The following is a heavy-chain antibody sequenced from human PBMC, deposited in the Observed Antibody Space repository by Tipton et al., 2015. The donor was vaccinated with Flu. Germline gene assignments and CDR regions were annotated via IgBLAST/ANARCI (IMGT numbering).Heavy chain of an antibody. V-gene: IGHV5-51*01. Sequence: QLVQSGAEVKKPGESLKISCKGSGSSFSSYWIACVRQMPGKGLEWMGIIYPDDSDTKYSPSFQGHVTFSADKSVNTAYLQWSSLKASDTAIYFCLRQNCGGDCYPDYWGQGTLVTVSS. D-gene: IGHD2-21*02. CDR2: IYPDDSDT. CDR1: GSSFSSYW. J-gene: IGHJ4*02. CDR3: LRQNCGGDCYPDY.